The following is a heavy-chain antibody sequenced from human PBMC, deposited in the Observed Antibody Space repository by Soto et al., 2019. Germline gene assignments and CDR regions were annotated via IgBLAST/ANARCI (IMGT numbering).Heavy chain of an antibody. D-gene: IGHD3-22*01. CDR3: ARYSSESSDYYLQDY. V-gene: IGHV4-59*01. Sequence: NPSETLSLTCTVSGGSISGYHWSWFRQTPGKAPEWIGYIYSSGSTNYNASLKSRVTISIDTSKNQFALQLKSVTAADTAVYFCARYSSESSDYYLQDYWGPGTLVTVSS. CDR2: IYSSGST. J-gene: IGHJ4*02. CDR1: GGSISGYH.